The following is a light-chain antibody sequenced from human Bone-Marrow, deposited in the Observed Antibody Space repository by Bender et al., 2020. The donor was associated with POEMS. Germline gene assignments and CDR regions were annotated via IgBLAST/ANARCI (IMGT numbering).Light chain of an antibody. Sequence: QSVLTQPPSASGTPGQRVTISCSGSNSNIGTNAVNCYQQFPGTAPKHLNYSDNQRPSGVPDRFYAFKSGTSSSLAISGLQSDDEADYYCQSFDNSLSDFVVFGGGTRLTVL. CDR2: SDN. CDR3: QSFDNSLSDFVV. V-gene: IGLV1-44*01. CDR1: NSNIGTNA. J-gene: IGLJ2*01.